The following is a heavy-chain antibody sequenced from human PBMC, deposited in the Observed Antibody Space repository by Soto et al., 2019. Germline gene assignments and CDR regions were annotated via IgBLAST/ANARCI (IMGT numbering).Heavy chain of an antibody. Sequence: SETLSLTCTVSGGSISSGGYYWSWIRQHPGKGLEWIGYIYYSGSTYYNPSLKSRVTISVDTSKNQFSLKLSSVTAADTAVYYCARVKGYCSGGSCPWVFGWFDPWGQGTLVTVSS. J-gene: IGHJ5*02. CDR1: GGSISSGGYY. V-gene: IGHV4-31*03. CDR3: ARVKGYCSGGSCPWVFGWFDP. D-gene: IGHD2-15*01. CDR2: IYYSGST.